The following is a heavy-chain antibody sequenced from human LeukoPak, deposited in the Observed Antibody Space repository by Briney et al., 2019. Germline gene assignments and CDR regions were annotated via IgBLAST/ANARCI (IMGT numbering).Heavy chain of an antibody. J-gene: IGHJ5*02. D-gene: IGHD1-7*01. CDR1: GYTFTSYD. CDR2: MNPSSGNT. CDR3: ARERTTSNWFDP. Sequence: ASVKVSCKASGYTFTSYDINWVRQATGQGLEWMGWMNPSSGNTGYAQKFQGRVTMTRNTSISTAYMELSSLRSEDTAVYYCARERTTSNWFDPWGQGTLVTVSS. V-gene: IGHV1-8*01.